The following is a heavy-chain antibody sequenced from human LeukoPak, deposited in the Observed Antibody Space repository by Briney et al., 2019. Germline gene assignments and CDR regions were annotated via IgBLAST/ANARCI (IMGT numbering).Heavy chain of an antibody. CDR1: GFTFSSYW. D-gene: IGHD2-15*01. Sequence: SGGSLRLSSPASGFTFSSYWMHWGRQAPGKGLVWVSRINIDGSNTNYADSVKGRFTISRDNAKNTLYLQMDSLRAEDTAVYYCARSLVAAYVYWGQGTLVTVSS. CDR3: ARSLVAAYVY. CDR2: INIDGSNT. V-gene: IGHV3-74*01. J-gene: IGHJ4*02.